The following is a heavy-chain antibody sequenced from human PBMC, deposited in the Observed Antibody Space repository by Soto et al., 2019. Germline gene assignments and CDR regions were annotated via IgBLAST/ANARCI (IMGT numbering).Heavy chain of an antibody. CDR1: GGTFSIYA. Sequence: ASVKVSCKASGGTFSIYAISWVRQAPGQGLEWMGGIIPIFGTANYAQKFQGRVTITADESTSTAYMELSSLRSEDTAVYYCARDRVTMVRGVIITTYYFDYWGQGTLVTVSS. CDR3: ARDRVTMVRGVIITTYYFDY. J-gene: IGHJ4*02. CDR2: IIPIFGTA. D-gene: IGHD3-10*01. V-gene: IGHV1-69*13.